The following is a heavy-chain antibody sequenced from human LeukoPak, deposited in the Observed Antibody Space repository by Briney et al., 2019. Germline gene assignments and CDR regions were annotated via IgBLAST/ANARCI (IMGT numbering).Heavy chain of an antibody. V-gene: IGHV3-15*01. CDR1: GFIFNTAW. Sequence: GGSLRLSCAASGFIFNTAWLSWFRQAPGKGLERVGRIKSKSDGGTAEYTAPVRGRFIISRDDSRNTIYLQMNSLRTEDTAVYYCTTGPIFGVVTHAEDYWGQGSLVTVSS. CDR2: IKSKSDGGTA. CDR3: TTGPIFGVVTHAEDY. D-gene: IGHD3-3*01. J-gene: IGHJ4*02.